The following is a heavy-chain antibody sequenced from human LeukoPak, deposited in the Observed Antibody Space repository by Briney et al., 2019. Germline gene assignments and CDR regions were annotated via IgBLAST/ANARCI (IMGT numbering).Heavy chain of an antibody. CDR2: ISGSGGST. D-gene: IGHD3-22*01. Sequence: PGGSLSPSCAASGFTFSSYAMSWVRQAPGKGLEWVSAISGSGGSTYYADSVKGRFTISRDNSKNTLYLQMNSLRAEDTAVYYCAKCADSRDYYYGMDVWGQGTPVTVSS. V-gene: IGHV3-23*01. CDR3: AKCADSRDYYYGMDV. CDR1: GFTFSSYA. J-gene: IGHJ6*02.